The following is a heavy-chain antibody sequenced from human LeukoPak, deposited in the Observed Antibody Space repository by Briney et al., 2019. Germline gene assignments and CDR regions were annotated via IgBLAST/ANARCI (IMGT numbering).Heavy chain of an antibody. CDR3: ARDKYCSSTSCPIDY. Sequence: GRSLRLSCAASGFTFSSYGMHWVRPAPGKGLEWVAVIWYDGSNKYYADSVKGRFTISRDNSKNTLYLQMNSLRAEDTAVYYCARDKYCSSTSCPIDYWGQGTLVTVSS. CDR2: IWYDGSNK. J-gene: IGHJ4*02. CDR1: GFTFSSYG. V-gene: IGHV3-33*01. D-gene: IGHD2-2*01.